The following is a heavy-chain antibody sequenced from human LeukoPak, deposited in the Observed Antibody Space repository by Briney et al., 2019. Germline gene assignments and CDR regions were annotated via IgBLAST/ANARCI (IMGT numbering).Heavy chain of an antibody. J-gene: IGHJ4*02. Sequence: PGGSLRLSCAASGFTFSAVAMTWVRQAPGKGLEWVSTITGNGYNTYSADSVKGRITFSRDNSKNTLSLQLRSLRAEDTAVYYCAKDLSYTSGASDHWGQGTLVTVSS. D-gene: IGHD6-19*01. CDR1: GFTFSAVA. V-gene: IGHV3-23*01. CDR3: AKDLSYTSGASDH. CDR2: ITGNGYNT.